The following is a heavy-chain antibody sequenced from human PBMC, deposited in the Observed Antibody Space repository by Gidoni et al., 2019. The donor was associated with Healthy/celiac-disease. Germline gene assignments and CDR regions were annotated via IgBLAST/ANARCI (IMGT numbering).Heavy chain of an antibody. V-gene: IGHV4-39*01. CDR2: IDYSGST. CDR3: GYDILTAESDAFDI. CDR1: GGSISSSSYY. Sequence: QLQLQESGPGLVKPSETLSLPCPVSGGSISSSSYYWVWIRQPPGKGREWIGSIDYSGSTYYNPSRKRRVTISVDTSKNQFSLKLSSVTAAGTAVYYCGYDILTAESDAFDIWGQGTMVTVSS. D-gene: IGHD3-9*01. J-gene: IGHJ3*02.